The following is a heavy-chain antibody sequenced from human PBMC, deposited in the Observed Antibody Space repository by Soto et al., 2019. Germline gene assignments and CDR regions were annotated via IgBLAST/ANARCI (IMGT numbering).Heavy chain of an antibody. D-gene: IGHD5-12*01. CDR2: IIPILGIA. V-gene: IGHV1-69*02. J-gene: IGHJ4*02. CDR1: GGTFSSYT. Sequence: QVQLVQSGAEVKKPGSSVKVSCKASGGTFSSYTISWVRQAPGQGLEWMGRIIPILGIANYAQKFQGRVTITADKSTSTVYMELSSLRSEDTAGYYCARGVATESLFDYWGQGTLVTVSS. CDR3: ARGVATESLFDY.